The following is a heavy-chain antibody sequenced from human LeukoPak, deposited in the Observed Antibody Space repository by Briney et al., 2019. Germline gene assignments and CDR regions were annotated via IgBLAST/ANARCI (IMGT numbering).Heavy chain of an antibody. Sequence: SETLSLTCTVSGGSISSYYWSWIRQPAGKGLEWIGRIYTSGSTNYNPSLKSRVTMSVDTSKNQFSLKLSSVTAADTAVYYCARGHHSTTPSAAYVMDVWGKGTTVTVSS. D-gene: IGHD6-13*01. CDR2: IYTSGST. V-gene: IGHV4-4*07. CDR3: ARGHHSTTPSAAYVMDV. CDR1: GGSISSYY. J-gene: IGHJ6*04.